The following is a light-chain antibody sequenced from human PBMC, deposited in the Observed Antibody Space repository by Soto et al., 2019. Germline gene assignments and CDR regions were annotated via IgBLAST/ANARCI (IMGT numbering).Light chain of an antibody. CDR2: GAS. V-gene: IGKV3-20*01. J-gene: IGKJ2*01. CDR3: QQYGSSPRT. CDR1: QTVSSSY. Sequence: EIVLTQSPGTLSLSPGERATLSCRASQTVSSSYLAGYQQKPGQAPRLLIYGASSRATGIPDRFSGSGSGTDFTLPISRLVPEDVAVYYCQQYGSSPRTFGQGTKLEIK.